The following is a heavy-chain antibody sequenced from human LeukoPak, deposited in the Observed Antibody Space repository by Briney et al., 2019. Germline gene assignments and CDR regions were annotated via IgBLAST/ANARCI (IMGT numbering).Heavy chain of an antibody. V-gene: IGHV3-53*01. CDR3: ARPLDYGASASFCYFDY. CDR1: GFTVSSNY. CDR2: IYSGGST. D-gene: IGHD4-17*01. Sequence: GGSLRLSCAASGFTVSSNYMSWVRQAPGKGLEWVSVIYSGGSTYYADSVKGRFTISRDNSKNTLYLQMNSLRAEDTAVYYCARPLDYGASASFCYFDYWGQGTRVTVSS. J-gene: IGHJ4*02.